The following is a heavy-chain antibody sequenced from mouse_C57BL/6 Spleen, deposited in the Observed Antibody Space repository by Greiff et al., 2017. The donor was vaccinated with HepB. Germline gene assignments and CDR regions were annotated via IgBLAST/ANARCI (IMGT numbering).Heavy chain of an antibody. J-gene: IGHJ4*01. D-gene: IGHD1-1*01. CDR1: GFTFSSYA. CDR3: AREYYGSSYDYAMDY. Sequence: DVMLVESGGGLVKPGGSLKLSCAASGFTFSSYAMSWVRQTPEKRLEWVATISDGGSYTYYPDNVKGRFTISRDNAKNNLYLQMSHLKSEDTAMYYCAREYYGSSYDYAMDYWGQGTSVTVSS. V-gene: IGHV5-4*01. CDR2: ISDGGSYT.